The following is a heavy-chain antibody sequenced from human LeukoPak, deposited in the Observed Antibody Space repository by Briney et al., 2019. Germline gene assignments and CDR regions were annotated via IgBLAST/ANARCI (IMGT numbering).Heavy chain of an antibody. CDR2: TNHSGST. Sequence: SETLSLTCAVYGGSFSCYYWSWIRQPPGKGLEWIGETNHSGSTNYNPSLKSRVTISVDTSKNQFSLKLSSVTAADTAVYYCARSSLGYCSSTSCYGGYYFDYWGQGTLVTVSS. J-gene: IGHJ4*02. D-gene: IGHD2-2*01. CDR1: GGSFSCYY. V-gene: IGHV4-34*01. CDR3: ARSSLGYCSSTSCYGGYYFDY.